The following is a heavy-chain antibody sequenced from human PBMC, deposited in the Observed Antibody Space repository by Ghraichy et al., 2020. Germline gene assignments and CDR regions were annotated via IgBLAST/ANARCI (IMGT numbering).Heavy chain of an antibody. CDR1: GFTFSSYS. V-gene: IGHV3-21*01. D-gene: IGHD1-7*01. J-gene: IGHJ6*02. Sequence: GESLNISCAASGFTFSSYSVNWVRQAPGKGLEWVSSISSTSSYIYYADSVKGRFTISRDNAKNSLYLQMNSLRAEDTAVYYCARDRDWKYDYYGMDVWGQGTTVTVSS. CDR3: ARDRDWKYDYYGMDV. CDR2: ISSTSSYI.